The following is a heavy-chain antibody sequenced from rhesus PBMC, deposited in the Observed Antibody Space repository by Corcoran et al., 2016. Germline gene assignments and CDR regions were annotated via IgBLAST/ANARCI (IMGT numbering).Heavy chain of an antibody. V-gene: IGHV4S14*01. D-gene: IGHD5-24*01. CDR2: IYGSGGSN. CDR3: ANRPTAGTVGPIDY. J-gene: IGHJ4*01. Sequence: QVQLQESGPGLVKPSETLSLTCAVSGGSISGYYYWSWIRQPPGKRLEWIGSIYGSGGSNYLNPSLKSRVTLSVDTSRNQFSLKLSSVTAADTAVYYCANRPTAGTVGPIDYWGQGVLVTVSS. CDR1: GGSISGYYY.